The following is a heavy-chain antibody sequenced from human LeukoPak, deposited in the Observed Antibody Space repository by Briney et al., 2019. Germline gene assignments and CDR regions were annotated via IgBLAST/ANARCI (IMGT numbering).Heavy chain of an antibody. CDR1: GGFISSYY. Sequence: PSETLSLTCTVSGGFISSYYWSWIRQPPAKGRERIGCIYYSGSTNYNPSLKSRVTISVDTSKNQFSLKMSSVTAADTAVNDCARSTPDIVVLPAAIRNPLGFYYWREPTLVTLPS. CDR3: ARSTPDIVVLPAAIRNPLGFYY. CDR2: IYYSGST. V-gene: IGHV4-59*01. D-gene: IGHD2-2*02. J-gene: IGHJ4*02.